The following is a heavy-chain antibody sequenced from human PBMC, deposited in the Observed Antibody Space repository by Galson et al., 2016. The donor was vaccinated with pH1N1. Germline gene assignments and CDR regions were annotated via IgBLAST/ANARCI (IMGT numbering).Heavy chain of an antibody. CDR3: TRPNSGSYEEFWFDP. CDR2: ISPGGGGT. J-gene: IGHJ5*02. CDR1: GFSFSTFA. Sequence: SLRLSCAASGFSFSTFAMTWVRQAPGKGLEWVSFISPGGGGTYYADSVKGRFTISKDSSTNTLSLQMNSLRVEDTAIYYCTRPNSGSYEEFWFDPWGQGTLVTVSS. V-gene: IGHV3-23*01. D-gene: IGHD1-26*01.